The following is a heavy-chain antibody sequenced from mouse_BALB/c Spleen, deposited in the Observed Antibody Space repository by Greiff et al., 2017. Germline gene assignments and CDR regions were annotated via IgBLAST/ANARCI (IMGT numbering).Heavy chain of an antibody. V-gene: IGHV1S56*01. D-gene: IGHD2-1*01. J-gene: IGHJ3*01. Sequence: QVQLQQSGPELVKPGASVKMSCKASGYTFTSYYIHWVKQRPGQGLEWIGWIYPGDGSTKYNEKFKGKTTLTADKSSSTAYMLLSSLTSEDSAIYFCANYGNPFAYWGQGTLVTVSA. CDR3: ANYGNPFAY. CDR1: GYTFTSYY. CDR2: IYPGDGST.